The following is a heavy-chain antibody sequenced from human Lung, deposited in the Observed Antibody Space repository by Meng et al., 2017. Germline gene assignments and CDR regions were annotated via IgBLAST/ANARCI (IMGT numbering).Heavy chain of an antibody. V-gene: IGHV4-34*01. CDR1: GGSFSDYY. CDR3: ARGPTTMAHDFDY. Sequence: QVPRQQWAAGLVDPSEPLSLTCVVSGGSFSDYYWSWIRKPPGKGQKWMGEINHSGSTNYNPSLESLATISVDTSQNNLSLKLSSVTAADSAVYYCARGPTTMAHDFDYWGQGTLVTVSS. CDR2: INHSGST. D-gene: IGHD4-11*01. J-gene: IGHJ4*02.